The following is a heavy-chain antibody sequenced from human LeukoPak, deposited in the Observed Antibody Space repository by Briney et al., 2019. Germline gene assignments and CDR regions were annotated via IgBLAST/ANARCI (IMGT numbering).Heavy chain of an antibody. V-gene: IGHV3-11*01. CDR2: ITNSGTTI. CDR3: ASSRYCSSTSCY. Sequence: PGGSLRLSCAASGFTFSDYYMSWIRQAPGKGLEWISYITNSGTTIYYADSVKGRFTISRDNAKNSLYLQMNSLRAEDTAVYYCASSRYCSSTSCYWGQGTLVTVSS. CDR1: GFTFSDYY. D-gene: IGHD2-2*01. J-gene: IGHJ4*02.